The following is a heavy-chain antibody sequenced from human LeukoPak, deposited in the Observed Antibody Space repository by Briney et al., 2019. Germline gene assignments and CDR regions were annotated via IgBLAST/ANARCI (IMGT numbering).Heavy chain of an antibody. Sequence: SETLSLTCTVSGGSISSSSYYWGWLRQPPGKGLEWIVSIYYSGRTYYNPSLNPRVTISVDMSKNQFSLKLSSVTAADTAVYYCAGERRRWLQSLRVYYYYYMDVWGKGTTVTVSS. CDR2: IYYSGRT. D-gene: IGHD5-24*01. V-gene: IGHV4-39*07. CDR3: AGERRRWLQSLRVYYYYYMDV. J-gene: IGHJ6*03. CDR1: GGSISSSSYY.